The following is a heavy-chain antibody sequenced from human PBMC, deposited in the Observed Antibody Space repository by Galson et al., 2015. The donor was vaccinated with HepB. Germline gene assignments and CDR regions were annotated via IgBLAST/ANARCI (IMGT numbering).Heavy chain of an antibody. Sequence: TLSLTCTVSGGSISSGGYYWSWIRQHPGKGLEWIGYIYYSGSTYYNPSLKSRVTISVGTSKNQFSLKLSSVTAADTAVYYCAREPRIPRYCSSTSCYLGATMNAFDIWGQGTMVTVSS. CDR1: GGSISSGGYY. J-gene: IGHJ3*02. CDR2: IYYSGST. D-gene: IGHD2-2*01. V-gene: IGHV4-31*03. CDR3: AREPRIPRYCSSTSCYLGATMNAFDI.